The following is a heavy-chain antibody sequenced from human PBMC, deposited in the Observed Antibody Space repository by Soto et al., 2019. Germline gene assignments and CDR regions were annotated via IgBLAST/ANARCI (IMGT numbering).Heavy chain of an antibody. J-gene: IGHJ4*02. CDR2: INHSGST. Sequence: QVQLQQWGAGLLKPSETLSLTCAVYGGSFSGYYWSWIRQPPGKGLEWIGEINHSGSTNYNPSLTSRVTISVDTSKNQFSRKLSSVTAADTAVYYCARGLSSSAPYYFDYWGQGTLVTVSS. CDR3: ARGLSSSAPYYFDY. D-gene: IGHD6-13*01. V-gene: IGHV4-34*01. CDR1: GGSFSGYY.